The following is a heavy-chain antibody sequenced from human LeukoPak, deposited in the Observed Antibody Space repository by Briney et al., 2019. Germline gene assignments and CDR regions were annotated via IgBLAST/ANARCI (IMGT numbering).Heavy chain of an antibody. CDR3: AKDPGDYSNYYWYFDL. CDR2: ISGSGGST. CDR1: GFTFSSYA. Sequence: QSGGSLRLSCAASGFTFSSYAMSWVRQAPGKGLEWVSAISGSGGSTYYADSVKGRFTISRDNSKNTLYLQMNSLRAEDTAIYSCAKDPGDYSNYYWYFDLWGRGTLVTVSS. D-gene: IGHD4-17*01. J-gene: IGHJ2*01. V-gene: IGHV3-23*01.